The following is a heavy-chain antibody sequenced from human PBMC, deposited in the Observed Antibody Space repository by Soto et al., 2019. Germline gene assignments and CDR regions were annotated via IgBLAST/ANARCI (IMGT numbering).Heavy chain of an antibody. V-gene: IGHV3-15*01. D-gene: IGHD2-2*01. CDR1: GFTFSNAW. Sequence: EVQLVESGGGLVKPGGSLRLSCAASGFTFSNAWMSWVRQAPGKGLEWVGRIKSKTDGGTTDYAAPVKGRFTISRDDSKNTLYLQMNSLKNEDTAVYYCTTDQGVPAATGEYFDIWGQGTMVTVSS. CDR2: IKSKTDGGTT. CDR3: TTDQGVPAATGEYFDI. J-gene: IGHJ3*02.